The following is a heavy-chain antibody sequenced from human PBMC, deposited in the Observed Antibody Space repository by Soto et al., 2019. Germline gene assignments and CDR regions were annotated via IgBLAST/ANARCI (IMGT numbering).Heavy chain of an antibody. J-gene: IGHJ6*02. CDR1: GYRFTSHM. Sequence: ESLKISCQGSGYRFTSHMINCVRQMPGKGLEWMGRIDPTDSYTNYSPSFQGHVTISADESISTAYLQWSSLKASDTAMYYCARQMSRSSFTMDVWCPGTMLTVSS. CDR2: IDPTDSYT. CDR3: ARQMSRSSFTMDV. D-gene: IGHD3-10*01. V-gene: IGHV5-10-1*01.